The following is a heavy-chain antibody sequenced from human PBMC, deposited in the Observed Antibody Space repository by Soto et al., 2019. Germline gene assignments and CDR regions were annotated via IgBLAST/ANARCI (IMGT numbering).Heavy chain of an antibody. CDR1: GFTFSSYA. D-gene: IGHD6-6*01. CDR3: AKDPARLPVNYFDY. J-gene: IGHJ4*02. CDR2: ISGSGGST. Sequence: GGSLRLSCAASGFTFSSYAMSWVRQAPGKGLEWVSAISGSGGSTYYADSVKGRFTISRDNSKNTLYQQMNSLRAEDTAVYYCAKDPARLPVNYFDYWGQGTLVTVSS. V-gene: IGHV3-23*01.